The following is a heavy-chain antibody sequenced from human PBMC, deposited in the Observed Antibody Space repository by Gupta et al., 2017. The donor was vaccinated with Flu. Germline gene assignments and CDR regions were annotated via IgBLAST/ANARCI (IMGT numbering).Heavy chain of an antibody. CDR3: AGQLERQDWFEP. CDR2: MNPKSGNT. D-gene: IGHD1-1*01. Sequence: QLQLVQSGAEVRKPGASVKVSCNAAGYTFTSYDVQWVRQATGQGLEWMGWMNPKSGNTGYAQKFQGRVTMTRNTSTNTAYMELSSLRSEDTAVYYCAGQLERQDWFEPWGQGTLVTVSS. J-gene: IGHJ5*02. V-gene: IGHV1-8*01. CDR1: GYTFTSYD.